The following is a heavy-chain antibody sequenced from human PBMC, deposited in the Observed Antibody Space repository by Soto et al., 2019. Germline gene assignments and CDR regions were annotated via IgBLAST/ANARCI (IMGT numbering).Heavy chain of an antibody. V-gene: IGHV3-15*07. Sequence: GGSLRLSCAASGFTFSNAWMNWVRQAPGKGLEWVGRIKSKTDGGTTDYAAPVKGRFTISRDDSKNTLYLQMNSLKTEDTAVYYCTTLSSDFWSGYTYYYYGMDVWGQGTTVTVSS. J-gene: IGHJ6*02. CDR3: TTLSSDFWSGYTYYYYGMDV. D-gene: IGHD3-3*01. CDR1: GFTFSNAW. CDR2: IKSKTDGGTT.